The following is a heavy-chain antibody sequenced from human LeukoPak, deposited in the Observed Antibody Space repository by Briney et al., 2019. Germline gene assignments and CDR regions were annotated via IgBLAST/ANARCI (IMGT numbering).Heavy chain of an antibody. CDR2: IYYSGST. CDR3: ARGRGYSYVHDAFDI. Sequence: SSETLSLTCTVSGGSISSSSYYWGWIRQPPGKGLEWIGSIYYSGSTYYNPSLKSRVTISVDTSKNQFSLKLSSVTAADTAVYYCARGRGYSYVHDAFDIWGQGTMVTVSS. V-gene: IGHV4-39*07. CDR1: GGSISSSSYY. D-gene: IGHD5-18*01. J-gene: IGHJ3*02.